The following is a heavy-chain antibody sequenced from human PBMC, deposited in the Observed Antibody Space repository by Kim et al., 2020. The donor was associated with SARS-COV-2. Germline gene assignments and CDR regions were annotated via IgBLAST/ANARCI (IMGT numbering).Heavy chain of an antibody. J-gene: IGHJ4*02. CDR3: ARDGKYVLPDY. CDR2: IYYSGST. CDR1: GGSISSGGYY. D-gene: IGHD3-10*01. Sequence: SETLSLTCTVSGGSISSGGYYWSWIRQHPGKGLEWIGYIYYSGSTYYNPSLKSRVTISVDTSKNQFSLKLSSVTAADTAVYYCARDGKYVLPDYWGQGTLVTVSS. V-gene: IGHV4-31*03.